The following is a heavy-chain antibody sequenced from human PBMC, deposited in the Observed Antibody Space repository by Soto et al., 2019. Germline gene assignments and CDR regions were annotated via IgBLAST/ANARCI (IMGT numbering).Heavy chain of an antibody. CDR2: IYCSGST. CDR3: ARLSMGGSGSYHFDY. D-gene: IGHD3-10*01. Sequence: SETLSLTCSVSGGSISSSSYYWGWIRQPPGKGLEWIGSIYCSGSTYYNPSLKSRVNISVDTSKNQFSLKLSSVTAADTAVYYCARLSMGGSGSYHFDYWGQGTLVTVSS. V-gene: IGHV4-39*01. CDR1: GGSISSSSYY. J-gene: IGHJ4*02.